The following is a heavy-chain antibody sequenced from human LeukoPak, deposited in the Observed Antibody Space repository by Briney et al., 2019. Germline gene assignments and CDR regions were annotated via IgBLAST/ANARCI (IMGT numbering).Heavy chain of an antibody. CDR1: GFTFSSYA. V-gene: IGHV3-23*01. D-gene: IGHD3-22*01. CDR2: ISGSGGST. CDR3: AKGRLVGGSGYYYFDY. Sequence: GGSLRLSCAASGFTFSSYAMSWVRQAPGKGLEWVSAISGSGGSTYYADSVKGRFTISRDNSKNTLYLQMNSLRAEDTAVYYCAKGRLVGGSGYYYFDYWGQGTLVTVSS. J-gene: IGHJ4*02.